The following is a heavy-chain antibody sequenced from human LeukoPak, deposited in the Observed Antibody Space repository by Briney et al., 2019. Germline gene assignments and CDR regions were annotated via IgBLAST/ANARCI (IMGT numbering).Heavy chain of an antibody. Sequence: SETLSLTCTVSGGSISSSSYYWGWIRQPPGKGLDWIGSIYYSGSTYYNPSLKSRVIISVDTSKNQFSLKLSSVTAADTAVYYCARLVAVATNRFDPWGQGTLVTVSS. CDR1: GGSISSSSYY. V-gene: IGHV4-39*01. CDR3: ARLVAVATNRFDP. CDR2: IYYSGST. D-gene: IGHD5-12*01. J-gene: IGHJ5*02.